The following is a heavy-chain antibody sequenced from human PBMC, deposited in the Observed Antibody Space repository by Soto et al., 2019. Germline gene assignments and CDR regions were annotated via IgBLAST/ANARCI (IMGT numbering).Heavy chain of an antibody. Sequence: GESLKISFKGSGYSFTSYLISWVRQMPVKGLEWMGIIYPGDSDTRYSPSFQGQVTISADKSISTAYLQWSSLKASDTAMYYCARYSVWWLHMDHWGKRTLVTVS. D-gene: IGHD5-12*01. CDR3: ARYSVWWLHMDH. V-gene: IGHV5-51*01. CDR1: GYSFTSYL. CDR2: IYPGDSDT. J-gene: IGHJ4*02.